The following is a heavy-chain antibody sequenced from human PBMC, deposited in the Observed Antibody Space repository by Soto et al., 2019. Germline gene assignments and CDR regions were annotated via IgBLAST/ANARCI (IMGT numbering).Heavy chain of an antibody. CDR3: ASESSSSCHDY. J-gene: IGHJ4*02. V-gene: IGHV1-18*01. CDR2: ISAYNGNT. D-gene: IGHD6-13*01. Sequence: QVQLVQSGAEVKKPGASVKVSCKASGYTFTSYGISWVRQAPGQGLEWMGWISAYNGNTNYAQKLQGRVTMTTDTSTSTADMEMRSLRSDDTAVYYCASESSSSCHDYWGQGTLVTVSS. CDR1: GYTFTSYG.